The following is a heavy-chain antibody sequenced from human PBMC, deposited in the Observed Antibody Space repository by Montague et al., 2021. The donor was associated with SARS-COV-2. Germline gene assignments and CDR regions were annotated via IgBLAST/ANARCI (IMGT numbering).Heavy chain of an antibody. J-gene: IGHJ4*02. D-gene: IGHD3-9*01. Sequence: SLRLSCAASGFIFSNYAMTWVRQAPGKGLEWVATVSGTESKTYHXDAXKGRFTISRDKSTKTVYLQMIGLRAEDTALYFCAKGEQVYFDWSGFDYWGQGALVTVSS. V-gene: IGHV3-23*01. CDR1: GFIFSNYA. CDR3: AKGEQVYFDWSGFDY. CDR2: VSGTESKT.